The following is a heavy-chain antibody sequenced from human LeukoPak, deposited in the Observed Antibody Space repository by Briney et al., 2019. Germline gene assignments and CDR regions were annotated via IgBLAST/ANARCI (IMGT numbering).Heavy chain of an antibody. CDR3: ARGNRIAVAGGYFDY. Sequence: GASVKVSFKASGYTFTGYYMHWVRQAPGQGLEWMGWINPNSGGTNYAQKFQGRVTMTRDTFISTAYMELSRLRSDDTAVYYCARGNRIAVAGGYFDYWGQGTLVTVSS. V-gene: IGHV1-2*02. D-gene: IGHD6-19*01. CDR2: INPNSGGT. J-gene: IGHJ4*02. CDR1: GYTFTGYY.